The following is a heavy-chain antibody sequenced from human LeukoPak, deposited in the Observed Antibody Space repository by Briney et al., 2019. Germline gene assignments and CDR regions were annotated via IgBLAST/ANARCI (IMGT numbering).Heavy chain of an antibody. CDR1: GFTFGSYA. V-gene: IGHV3-23*01. Sequence: GGSLRLSCAASGFTFGSYAMSWVRQAPGKGLEWVSAISGSGGSTFYADSVKGRITISRDTSKNTLYLQMTSLRAEDTAVYYCAKDLRGSNWYPFDYWGQGTLVTVSS. J-gene: IGHJ4*02. CDR2: ISGSGGST. CDR3: AKDLRGSNWYPFDY. D-gene: IGHD6-13*01.